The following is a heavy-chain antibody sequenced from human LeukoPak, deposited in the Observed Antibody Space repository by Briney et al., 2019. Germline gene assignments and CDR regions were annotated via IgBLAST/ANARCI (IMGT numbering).Heavy chain of an antibody. CDR1: GYTFTSYG. CDR2: ISAYNGNA. V-gene: IGHV1-18*01. CDR3: ARDSRYDEGY. Sequence: ASVNVSCKASGYTFTSYGISWVRQAPGQGLEWMGWISAYNGNANYAQKFQGRVTMTTDTSTSTAYMQLRSLRSDDTAVYYCARDSRYDEGYWGQGTLVTVSS. J-gene: IGHJ4*02. D-gene: IGHD5-12*01.